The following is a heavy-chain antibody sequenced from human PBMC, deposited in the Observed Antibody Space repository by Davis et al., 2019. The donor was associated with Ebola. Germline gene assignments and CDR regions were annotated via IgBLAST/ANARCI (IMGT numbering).Heavy chain of an antibody. CDR3: ARDYYDSSGYYQGDC. D-gene: IGHD3-22*01. V-gene: IGHV3-48*02. CDR1: GFILSNYA. J-gene: IGHJ4*02. CDR2: ISTSSSTI. Sequence: GGSLRLSCAASGFILSNYAMHWVRQAPGKGLEWVSYISTSSSTIYYADSVKGRFTISRDNAKNSLYLQMNSLRDEDTAVYYCARDYYDSSGYYQGDCWGQGTLVTVSS.